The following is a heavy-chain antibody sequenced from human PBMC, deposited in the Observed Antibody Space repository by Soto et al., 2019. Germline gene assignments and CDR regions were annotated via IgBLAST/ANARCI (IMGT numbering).Heavy chain of an antibody. CDR2: IYPGDSDT. CDR1: GYSFTSYW. D-gene: IGHD6-13*01. Sequence: PGESLKISCKGSGYSFTSYWIGWVRQMPGKGLEWMGIIYPGDSDTRYSPSFQGQVTISADKSISTAYLQWSGLKASDTAMYYCASTSIAAAGKDYNWFDPWGQGTLVTVSS. CDR3: ASTSIAAAGKDYNWFDP. J-gene: IGHJ5*02. V-gene: IGHV5-51*01.